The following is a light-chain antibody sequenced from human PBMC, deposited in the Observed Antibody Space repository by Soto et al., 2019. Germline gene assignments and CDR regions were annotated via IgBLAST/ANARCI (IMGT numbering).Light chain of an antibody. CDR2: AAS. CDR3: QQCGSSPWT. J-gene: IGKJ1*01. Sequence: EILLTQSPATLSLSPGERATLSRRARQSVRSNLAWYQQKPGQAPRLLIYAASSRATGIPDRFSGGGSGTDFTLTLSRLEPEDFAVYYCQQCGSSPWTFGQGTKVDIK. V-gene: IGKV3-20*01. CDR1: QSVRSN.